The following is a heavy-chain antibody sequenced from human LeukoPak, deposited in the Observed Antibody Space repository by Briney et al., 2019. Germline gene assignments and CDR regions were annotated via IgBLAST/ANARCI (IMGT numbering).Heavy chain of an antibody. J-gene: IGHJ4*02. Sequence: GGSLRLSCAASGFTFDEYAMHGVRQAPGKGLEWVSGINWNSGSIVYADSVKGRFTISRDNAKNSLYLQMNSLRAEDTALYYCAKEGYWGQGTLVTVSS. CDR3: AKEGY. CDR1: GFTFDEYA. CDR2: INWNSGSI. V-gene: IGHV3-9*01.